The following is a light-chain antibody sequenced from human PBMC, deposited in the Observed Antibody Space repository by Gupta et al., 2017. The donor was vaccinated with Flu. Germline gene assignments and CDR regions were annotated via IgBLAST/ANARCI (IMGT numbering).Light chain of an antibody. CDR3: QQYYATPALT. V-gene: IGKV4-1*01. CDR1: QHIVFTSSGRSY. J-gene: IGKJ4*01. Sequence: PGEGATINCRSSQHIVFTSSGRSYLAWYQQKPRRPPNLLIYWASTRASGVPDRFSGSGSGTDFTLTINNLQAEDVAVYYCQQYYATPALTFGGGTKVEIK. CDR2: WAS.